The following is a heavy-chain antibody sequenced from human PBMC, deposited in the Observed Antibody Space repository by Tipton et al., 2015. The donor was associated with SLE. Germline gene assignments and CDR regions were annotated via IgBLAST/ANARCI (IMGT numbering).Heavy chain of an antibody. V-gene: IGHV4-30-2*01. D-gene: IGHD3-22*01. CDR2: IYHSGST. CDR3: ARGRPYYDRGGYWSGSNCYMDS. J-gene: IGHJ6*03. Sequence: TLSLTCAVSGGSISSGGYSWSWIRQPPGKGLEWIGYIYHSGSTYYNPSLKSRVTISVDRSKNQFSLKLSSVTAADTAVYYCARGRPYYDRGGYWSGSNCYMDSWGKGTAVSVSS. CDR1: GGSISSGGYS.